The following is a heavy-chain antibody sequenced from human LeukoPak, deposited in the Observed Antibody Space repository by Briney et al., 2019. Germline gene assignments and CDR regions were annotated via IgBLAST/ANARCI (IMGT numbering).Heavy chain of an antibody. CDR3: ARVVFVDYFDY. CDR1: GFTFSNYR. V-gene: IGHV3-74*01. J-gene: IGHJ4*02. CDR2: INTDGSRT. Sequence: GGSLRLSCAASGFTFSNYRMHWVRQAPGKGLVWVSRINTDGSRTTYADSVKGRFTISRDNAKNTLYLQMNSLRAEDTAVYYCARVVFVDYFDYWCQGTLVTVSS. D-gene: IGHD3-16*02.